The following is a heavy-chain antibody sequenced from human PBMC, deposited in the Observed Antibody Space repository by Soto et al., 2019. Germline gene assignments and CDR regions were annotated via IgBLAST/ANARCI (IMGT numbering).Heavy chain of an antibody. Sequence: EVQLLESGGGLVQPGGSLRLSCAASGFTFSSYAMSWVRQAPGKGLEWVSAISGSGGSTYYADSVKGRFTISRDNSKNTRYLQMTSLRAEDTAVYYCAKVPIAVAGTFYFDYWGQETLVTVSS. J-gene: IGHJ4*02. CDR3: AKVPIAVAGTFYFDY. V-gene: IGHV3-23*01. CDR2: ISGSGGST. D-gene: IGHD6-19*01. CDR1: GFTFSSYA.